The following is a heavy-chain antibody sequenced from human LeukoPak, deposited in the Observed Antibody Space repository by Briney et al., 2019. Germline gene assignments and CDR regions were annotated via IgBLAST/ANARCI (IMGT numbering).Heavy chain of an antibody. D-gene: IGHD1-26*01. Sequence: SETLSLTCTVSGGSFGTYYWSWIRQPPGKGLEWIGYIYSSGTTNYNPSLESRVTISLDTSKNQFSLKRRSVTAADTAVYYCARRKSGSYPDYFEYWGQGTLVTVTS. J-gene: IGHJ4*02. CDR3: ARRKSGSYPDYFEY. CDR2: IYSSGTT. CDR1: GGSFGTYY. V-gene: IGHV4-59*08.